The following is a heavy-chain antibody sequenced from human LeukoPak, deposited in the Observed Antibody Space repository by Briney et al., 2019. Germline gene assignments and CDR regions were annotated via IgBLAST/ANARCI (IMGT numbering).Heavy chain of an antibody. CDR2: IYYSGST. J-gene: IGHJ4*02. V-gene: IGHV4-59*01. CDR1: GGSISSYY. Sequence: PSETLSLTCTVSGGSISSYYWSWIRQPPGKGLEWIGYIYYSGSTNYNPSLKSRVTISVDTSKNQFSLKLSSVTAADTAVYYCARDAGSGYYAFDYWGQGTLVTVSS. D-gene: IGHD3-22*01. CDR3: ARDAGSGYYAFDY.